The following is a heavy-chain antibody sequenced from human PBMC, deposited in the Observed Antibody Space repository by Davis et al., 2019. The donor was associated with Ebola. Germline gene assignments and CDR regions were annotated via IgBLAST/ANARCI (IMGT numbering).Heavy chain of an antibody. CDR3: ARDARGLQFYYYYYYMDV. V-gene: IGHV3-30-3*01. CDR1: GFTFSSYA. CDR2: ISYDGSNK. Sequence: PGGSLRLSCAASGFTFSSYAMHWVRQAPGKGLEWVAVISYDGSNKYYADSVKGRFTISRDNSKNTLYLQMNSLRAEDTAVYYCARDARGLQFYYYYYYMDVWGKGTTVTVSS. D-gene: IGHD4-11*01. J-gene: IGHJ6*03.